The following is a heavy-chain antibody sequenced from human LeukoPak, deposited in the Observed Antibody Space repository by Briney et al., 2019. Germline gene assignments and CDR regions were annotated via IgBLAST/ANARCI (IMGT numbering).Heavy chain of an antibody. D-gene: IGHD4-17*01. V-gene: IGHV3-11*01. CDR1: GFTVSSNY. CDR3: ARGNGENIRSHFDY. Sequence: GGSLRLSCAASGFTVSSNYMSWIRQAPGKGLEWVSYISSSGSTIYYADSVKGRFTISRDNAKNSLYLQMNSLRAEDTAVYYCARGNGENIRSHFDYWGQGTLVTVSS. J-gene: IGHJ4*02. CDR2: ISSSGSTI.